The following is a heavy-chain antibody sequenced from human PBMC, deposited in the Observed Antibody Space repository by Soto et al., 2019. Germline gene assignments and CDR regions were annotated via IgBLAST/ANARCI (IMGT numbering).Heavy chain of an antibody. CDR3: AREYNWNPFDP. V-gene: IGHV3-33*01. D-gene: IGHD1-20*01. J-gene: IGHJ5*02. CDR2: IWYDGGNK. CDR1: GFTFSSSG. Sequence: PGGSLRLSCAASGFTFSSSGMHWVRQGPGKRLEWVAVIWYDGGNKYYADSVKGRFTISRDNSKNTLYLQMNSLRAEDTAVYYCAREYNWNPFDPWGQGTLVTVSS.